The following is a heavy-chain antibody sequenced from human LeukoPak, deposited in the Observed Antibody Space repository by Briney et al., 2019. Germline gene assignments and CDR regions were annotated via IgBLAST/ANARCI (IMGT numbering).Heavy chain of an antibody. CDR3: AKDLWGDGNNSFDQ. D-gene: IGHD5-24*01. J-gene: IGHJ4*02. V-gene: IGHV3-30*02. Sequence: GGSLRLSCAASGFTFSSYGMHWVRQAPGKGLEWVTFIRFDGSSKYYADSVKGRFTISRDNSKNTLYVQMNSLRAEDTAVYYCAKDLWGDGNNSFDQWGQGTLVTVSS. CDR1: GFTFSSYG. CDR2: IRFDGSSK.